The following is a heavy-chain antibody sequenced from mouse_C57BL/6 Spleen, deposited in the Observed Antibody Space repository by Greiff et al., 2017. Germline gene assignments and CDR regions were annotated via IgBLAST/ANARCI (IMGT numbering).Heavy chain of an antibody. CDR1: GFTFSDYG. CDR3: ARRGYYGTLGYWYFDV. Sequence: EVMLVESGGGLVKPGGSLKLSCAASGFTFSDYGMHWVRQAPEKGLEWVAYISSGSSTIYYADTVKGRFTISRDNAKNTLFLQMTSLRSEDTAMYYCARRGYYGTLGYWYFDVWGTGTTVTVAS. CDR2: ISSGSSTI. V-gene: IGHV5-17*01. D-gene: IGHD1-1*01. J-gene: IGHJ1*03.